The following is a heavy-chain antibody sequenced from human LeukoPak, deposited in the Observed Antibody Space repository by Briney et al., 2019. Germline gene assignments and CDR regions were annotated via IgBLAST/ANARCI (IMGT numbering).Heavy chain of an antibody. Sequence: ASVKVSCKASGYTFTGYYMHWVRQAPGQGLEWMGWINPNSGGTNYAQKFQGRVTTTRDTSISTAYMELSRLRSDDTAVYYCARDGSYYGSGSLRFDPWGQGTLDTVSS. D-gene: IGHD3-10*01. CDR2: INPNSGGT. J-gene: IGHJ5*02. CDR3: ARDGSYYGSGSLRFDP. CDR1: GYTFTGYY. V-gene: IGHV1-2*02.